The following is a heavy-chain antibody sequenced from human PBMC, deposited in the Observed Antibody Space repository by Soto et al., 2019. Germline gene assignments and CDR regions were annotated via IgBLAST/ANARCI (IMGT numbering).Heavy chain of an antibody. CDR3: ARDLRCYSSGWYYFDH. D-gene: IGHD6-19*01. CDR1: GYTFTSYG. CDR2: ISAHSGNT. Sequence: QVQLVKSGAEVKKPGASVKVSCKASGYTFTSYGISWVRQAPGQGLEWLAWISAHSGNTNYAQILQGRVTLTTDTSTSTAYMELRSLSSDDTALVYCARDLRCYSSGWYYFDHWGRGTMVTVSS. J-gene: IGHJ4*02. V-gene: IGHV1-18*01.